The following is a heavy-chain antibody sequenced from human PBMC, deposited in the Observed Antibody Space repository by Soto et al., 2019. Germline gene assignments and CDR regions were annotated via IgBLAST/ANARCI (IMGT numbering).Heavy chain of an antibody. CDR2: IIPIFGTA. CDR3: ARALGYSSGGNYYYGMDV. V-gene: IGHV1-69*13. CDR1: GGTFSSYA. D-gene: IGHD6-19*01. Sequence: ASVKVSCKASGGTFSSYAISWVRQAPGQGLEWMGGIIPIFGTANYAQKFQGRVTITADESTSTAYMELSSLRSEDTAVYYCARALGYSSGGNYYYGMDVWGQGTTVTV. J-gene: IGHJ6*02.